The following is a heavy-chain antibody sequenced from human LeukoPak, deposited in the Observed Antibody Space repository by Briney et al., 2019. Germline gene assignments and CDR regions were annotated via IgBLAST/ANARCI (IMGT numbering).Heavy chain of an antibody. V-gene: IGHV1-69*04. CDR2: IIPIFGIA. D-gene: IGHD3-22*01. CDR1: GGTFSSYA. J-gene: IGHJ3*02. CDR3: ARGSHYYDSSGYYEGDAFDI. Sequence: RASVKVSCKASGGTFSSYAISWVRQAPGQGLEWMGRIIPIFGIANYAQKFQGRVTITADKSTSTAYMELSSLRSEDTAVYYCARGSHYYDSSGYYEGDAFDIWGKGTTVTVSS.